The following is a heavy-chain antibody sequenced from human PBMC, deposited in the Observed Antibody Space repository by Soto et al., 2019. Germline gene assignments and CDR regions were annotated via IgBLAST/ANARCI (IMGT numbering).Heavy chain of an antibody. V-gene: IGHV1-69*13. CDR1: GGNFKNYA. J-gene: IGHJ4*02. Sequence: SVKVSCKVSGGNFKNYAISWVRQAPGQGLEWVGGILPVFDELHYAPKLQGRVTITADEVTSTAHLELGSLTSEDTAVYFCARASDTSGYHYWGQGTLVTVSS. CDR3: ARASDTSGYHY. D-gene: IGHD3-22*01. CDR2: ILPVFDEL.